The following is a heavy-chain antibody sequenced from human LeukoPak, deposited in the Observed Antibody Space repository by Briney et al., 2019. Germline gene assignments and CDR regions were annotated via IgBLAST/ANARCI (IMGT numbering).Heavy chain of an antibody. CDR3: VRESRRYQLPGLNDYYYMDV. D-gene: IGHD2-2*01. J-gene: IGHJ6*03. CDR1: GFTFSNYW. CDR2: IKQDGSEK. V-gene: IGHV3-7*01. Sequence: GGSLRHSCAASGFTFSNYWMNWVRQAPGKGLEWVANIKQDGSEKYYVDSVKGRFTISRDIAKNSLYLQMNSLRAEDTAVYYCVRESRRYQLPGLNDYYYMDVWGKGTTVTVSS.